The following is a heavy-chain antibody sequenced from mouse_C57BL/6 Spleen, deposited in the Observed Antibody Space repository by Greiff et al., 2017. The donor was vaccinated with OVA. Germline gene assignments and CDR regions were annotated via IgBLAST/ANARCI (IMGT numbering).Heavy chain of an antibody. CDR2: INPNNGGT. J-gene: IGHJ3*01. CDR3: ARSSDYDAGFAY. Sequence: EVQLQQSGPELVKPGASVKISCKASGYTFTDYYMNWVKQSHGKSLEWIGDINPNNGGTSYNQKFKGKATLTVDKSSSTAYMELRSLTSEDSAVYYCARSSDYDAGFAYWGQGTLVTVSA. V-gene: IGHV1-26*01. D-gene: IGHD2-4*01. CDR1: GYTFTDYY.